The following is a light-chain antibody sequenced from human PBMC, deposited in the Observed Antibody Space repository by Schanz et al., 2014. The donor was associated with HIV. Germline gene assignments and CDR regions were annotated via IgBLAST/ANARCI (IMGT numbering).Light chain of an antibody. J-gene: IGLJ2*01. CDR1: SADVGAYKS. CDR2: DVN. V-gene: IGLV2-14*03. CDR3: SSYGGNNNLV. Sequence: QSALTQPASVSGSPGQSITISCTGTSADVGAYKSVSWYQQHPGKAPKLIIYDVNNRPSGVSDRFSGSKSGNTASLTVSGLQPEDEADYYCSSYGGNNNLVFGGGTKLTVL.